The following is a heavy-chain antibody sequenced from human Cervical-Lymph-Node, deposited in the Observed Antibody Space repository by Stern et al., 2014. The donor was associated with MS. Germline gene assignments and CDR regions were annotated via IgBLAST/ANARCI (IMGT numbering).Heavy chain of an antibody. V-gene: IGHV3-30-3*01. CDR1: GFTFSSYA. D-gene: IGHD2-2*02. CDR2: ISYDGSNK. CDR3: ARARWLLYDAFDI. Sequence: QVQLVESGGGVVQPGRSLRLSCAASGFTFSSYAMHWVRQAPGKGLEWVAVISYDGSNKYYADSVKGRFTISRDNSKNTLYLQMNSLRAEDTAVYYCARARWLLYDAFDIWGQGTMVTVSS. J-gene: IGHJ3*02.